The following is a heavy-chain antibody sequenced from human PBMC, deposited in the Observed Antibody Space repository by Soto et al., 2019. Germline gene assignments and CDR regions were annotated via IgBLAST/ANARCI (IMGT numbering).Heavy chain of an antibody. CDR2: INPSGGST. V-gene: IGHV1-46*01. CDR1: GYTLTELS. J-gene: IGHJ4*02. Sequence: ASVKVSCKVSGYTLTELSMHWVRQAPGQGLEWMGIINPSGGSTSYAQKFQGRVTMTRDTSTSTVYMELSSLRSEDTAVYYCARDGSHYFDYWGQGTLVTVSS. CDR3: ARDGSHYFDY. D-gene: IGHD5-12*01.